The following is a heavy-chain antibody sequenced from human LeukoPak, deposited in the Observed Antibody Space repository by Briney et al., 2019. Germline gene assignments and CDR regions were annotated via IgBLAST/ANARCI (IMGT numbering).Heavy chain of an antibody. CDR3: ARDSHDSGGYDFDS. V-gene: IGHV3-30-3*01. D-gene: IGHD3-22*01. Sequence: GRSLRLSCAASGFTFSSYAMHWVRQAPGKGLEWVAVISYDGSNKYYADSVKGRFTISRDNSKNTLYLQMNSLRAEDTAVYYCARDSHDSGGYDFDSWGQGTLVTVSS. CDR2: ISYDGSNK. J-gene: IGHJ5*01. CDR1: GFTFSSYA.